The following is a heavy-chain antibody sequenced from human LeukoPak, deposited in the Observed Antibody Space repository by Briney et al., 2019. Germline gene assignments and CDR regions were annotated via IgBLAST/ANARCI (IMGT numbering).Heavy chain of an antibody. CDR3: ARELSAAAPYYMDV. CDR1: GGTFGGYT. CDR2: IIPMLRSS. V-gene: IGHV1-69*16. Sequence: ASVKVSCKASGGTFGGYTISWVRQAPGQGLEWMGGIIPMLRSSTYAQRFQGRLTITTDKSTTTVHMELRSLGSEDTAVYFCARELSAAAPYYMDVWGKGTTVAVSS. J-gene: IGHJ6*03. D-gene: IGHD6-25*01.